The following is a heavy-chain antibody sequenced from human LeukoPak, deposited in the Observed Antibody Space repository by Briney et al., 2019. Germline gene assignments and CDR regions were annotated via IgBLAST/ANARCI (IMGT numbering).Heavy chain of an antibody. J-gene: IGHJ2*01. CDR1: GYTLTELS. V-gene: IGHV1-8*01. CDR3: ARGVYSRLLGYFDL. CDR2: MNPNSGNT. Sequence: ASVKVSCKVSGYTLTELSMHWVRQATGQGLEWMGWMNPNSGNTGYAQKFQGRVTMTRNTSISTAYMELSSLRSEDTAVYYCARGVYSRLLGYFDLWGRGTLVTVSS. D-gene: IGHD6-13*01.